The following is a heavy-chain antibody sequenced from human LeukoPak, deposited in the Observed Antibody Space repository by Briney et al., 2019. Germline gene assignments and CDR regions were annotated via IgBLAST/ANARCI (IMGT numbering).Heavy chain of an antibody. CDR2: MNTNSGNT. D-gene: IGHD3-22*01. CDR1: AYTFTCYY. V-gene: IGHV1-8*03. J-gene: IGHJ6*03. CDR3: AKFGANYDSSGYSDVSYYYMDV. Sequence: AAVNLSFNASAYTFTCYYLDWVRLGPAPGLEWMGGMNTNSGNTGYAQKFQSRVTTTSDKSTSKAYMELSSLRYEDTAVYYCAKFGANYDSSGYSDVSYYYMDVWGKGTTVTVSS.